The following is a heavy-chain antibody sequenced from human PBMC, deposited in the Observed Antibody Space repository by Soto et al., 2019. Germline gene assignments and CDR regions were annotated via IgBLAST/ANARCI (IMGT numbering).Heavy chain of an antibody. D-gene: IGHD1-1*01. Sequence: GGSLRLSCAASGFTFSSYGMHWVRQAPGKGLEWVAVISYDGSNKYYADSVKGRFTISRDNSKNTLYLQMNSLRAEDTAVYYCAKLEFGDYYYYGMDVWGQGTTVTVSS. J-gene: IGHJ6*02. CDR3: AKLEFGDYYYYGMDV. CDR2: ISYDGSNK. CDR1: GFTFSSYG. V-gene: IGHV3-30*18.